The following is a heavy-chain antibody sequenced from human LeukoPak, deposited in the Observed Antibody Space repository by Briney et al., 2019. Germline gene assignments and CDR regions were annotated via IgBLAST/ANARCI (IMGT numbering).Heavy chain of an antibody. CDR1: GGSISSSSYY. CDR3: ARRRGYSYNYL. CDR2: MYYTGST. J-gene: IGHJ4*02. V-gene: IGHV4-39*01. Sequence: SETLSLTCTVSGGSISSSSYYWDWIRQPPGKGLEWIGSMYYTGSTYYNPSLKSRVTISIDTSKTQFSLKLSSVTAADTAVYYCARRRGYSYNYLWGQGTLVTVSS. D-gene: IGHD5-18*01.